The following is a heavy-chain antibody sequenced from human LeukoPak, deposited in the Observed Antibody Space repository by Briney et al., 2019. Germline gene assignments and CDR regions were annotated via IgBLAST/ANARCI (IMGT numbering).Heavy chain of an antibody. J-gene: IGHJ4*02. CDR3: AKGSGWGYYFDY. CDR2: ISSSSSYI. Sequence: GGSLRLSCAASGFTFSSYSMNWVRQAPGKGLEWVSSISSSSSYIYYADSVKGRFTISRDNAKNSLYLQMNSLRAEDTAVYYCAKGSGWGYYFDYWGQGTLVTVSS. CDR1: GFTFSSYS. V-gene: IGHV3-21*01. D-gene: IGHD6-19*01.